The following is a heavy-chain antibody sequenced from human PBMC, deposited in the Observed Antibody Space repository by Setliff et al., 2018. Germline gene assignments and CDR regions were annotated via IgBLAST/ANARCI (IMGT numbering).Heavy chain of an antibody. J-gene: IGHJ5*02. D-gene: IGHD3-16*02. CDR3: ARLESLGDLSLYGLWFDP. Sequence: PSETLSLTCTVSGDSISSSRYYWAWIRQPPGKGLEWIGNIYYSGTTYSNPSLKSRLTMSVDQSKNQFSLRLRSVTAADTAVYYCARLESLGDLSLYGLWFDPWGQGTLVTVSS. CDR1: GDSISSSRYY. CDR2: IYYSGTT. V-gene: IGHV4-39*07.